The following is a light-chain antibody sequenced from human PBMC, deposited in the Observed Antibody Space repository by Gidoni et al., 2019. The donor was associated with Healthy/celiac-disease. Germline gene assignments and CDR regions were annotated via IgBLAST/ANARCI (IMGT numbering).Light chain of an antibody. V-gene: IGLV3-25*03. CDR2: KDS. CDR1: ALPKQY. Sequence: SYDLPQPPSVSVSPGQTARLTCSGDALPKQYAYWYQQKPGQAPVLVIYKDSERPSGIPERFSGSSSGTTVTLTISGVQAEDEADYYCQSADSSGKVFGGGTKLTVL. J-gene: IGLJ2*01. CDR3: QSADSSGKV.